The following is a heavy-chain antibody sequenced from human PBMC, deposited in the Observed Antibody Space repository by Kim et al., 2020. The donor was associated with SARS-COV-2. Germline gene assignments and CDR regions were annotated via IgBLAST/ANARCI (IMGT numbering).Heavy chain of an antibody. Sequence: SETLSLTCTVSGGSISSNYWSWIRQSPGKGLEWIGYIYYSGTTKYNPSLKSRVTISLDTSSNHFSLNLRSVTAADAAVYYCAAGPYYYMAVWGKGTTVTV. CDR2: IYYSGTT. CDR3: AAGPYYYMAV. V-gene: IGHV4-59*13. D-gene: IGHD6-13*01. CDR1: GGSISSNY. J-gene: IGHJ6*03.